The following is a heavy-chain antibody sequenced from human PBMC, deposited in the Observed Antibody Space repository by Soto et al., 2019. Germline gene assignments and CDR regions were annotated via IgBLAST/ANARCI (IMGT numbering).Heavy chain of an antibody. Sequence: PSETLSLTCTVSGGSISSGGYYWSWIRQHPGKGLEWIGYIYYSGSTYYNPSLKSRVTISVDTSKNQFSLKLSSVTAADTAVYYCASVTGLASISLDYWGQGTLVTVSS. J-gene: IGHJ4*02. CDR3: ASVTGLASISLDY. CDR1: GGSISSGGYY. V-gene: IGHV4-31*03. CDR2: IYYSGST. D-gene: IGHD3-16*02.